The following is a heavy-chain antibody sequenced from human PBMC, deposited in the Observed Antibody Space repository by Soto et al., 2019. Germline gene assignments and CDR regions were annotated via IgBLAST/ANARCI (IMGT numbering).Heavy chain of an antibody. CDR2: IYYSGST. CDR1: GGSISSSSYY. CDR3: ARLTMLNSGYYYMDV. Sequence: SETLSLTCTVSGGSISSSSYYWGWIRQPPGKGLEWIGSIYYSGSTYYNPSLKSRVTISVDTSKNQFSLKLSSVTAADTAVYYCARLTMLNSGYYYMDVWGKGTTVTVS. J-gene: IGHJ6*03. V-gene: IGHV4-39*01. D-gene: IGHD3-16*01.